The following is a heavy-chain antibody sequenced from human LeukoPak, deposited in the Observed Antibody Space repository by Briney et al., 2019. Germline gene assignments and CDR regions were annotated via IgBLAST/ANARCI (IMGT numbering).Heavy chain of an antibody. Sequence: GPVKVSCKASGYTFTSYGISWVRQAPGQGLEWMGWISAYNGNTNYAQKLQGRVTMTTDTSTSTAYMELRSLRSDDTAVYYCATAKYSSGWYGAFDIWGQGTMVTVSS. CDR3: ATAKYSSGWYGAFDI. J-gene: IGHJ3*02. CDR2: ISAYNGNT. D-gene: IGHD6-19*01. CDR1: GYTFTSYG. V-gene: IGHV1-18*01.